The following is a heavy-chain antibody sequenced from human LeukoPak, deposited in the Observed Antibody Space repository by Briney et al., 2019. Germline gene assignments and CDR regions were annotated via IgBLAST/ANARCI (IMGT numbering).Heavy chain of an antibody. V-gene: IGHV1-8*03. CDR2: MNPNSGNT. Sequence: ASVKVSCKASGYTFTSYGINWVRQATGQGLEWMGWMNPNSGNTGYAQKFQGRVTITRNTSISTAYMELSSLRSEDTTVYYCARGYCSSTSCYSSWFDPWGQGTLVTVSS. CDR1: GYTFTSYG. D-gene: IGHD2-2*01. CDR3: ARGYCSSTSCYSSWFDP. J-gene: IGHJ5*02.